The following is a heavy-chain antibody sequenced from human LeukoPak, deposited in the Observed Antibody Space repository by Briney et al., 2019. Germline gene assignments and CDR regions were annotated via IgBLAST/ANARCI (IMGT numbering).Heavy chain of an antibody. CDR1: GGSISSSSYY. Sequence: LETLSLTCTVSGGSISSSSYYWGWIRQPPGKGLEWIGSIYYSGSTYYNPSLKSRVTISVDTSKNQFSLKLSSVTAADTAVYYCARRYYDSSGYTAFDYWGQGTLVTVSS. CDR2: IYYSGST. CDR3: ARRYYDSSGYTAFDY. D-gene: IGHD3-22*01. V-gene: IGHV4-39*01. J-gene: IGHJ4*02.